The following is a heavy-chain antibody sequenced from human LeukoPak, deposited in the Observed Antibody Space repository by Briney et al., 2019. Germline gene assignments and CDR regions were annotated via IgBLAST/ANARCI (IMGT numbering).Heavy chain of an antibody. V-gene: IGHV3-23*01. CDR1: GFTFSSNA. Sequence: PGGSLRLSCAASGFTFSSNAMSWDRQAPGKGLEWVSAISGSGGSTYYADSVKGRFTISRDNAKNSLYLQMNSLRAEDTAVYYCARVPWVDIWGQGTMVTVSS. D-gene: IGHD1-26*01. CDR3: ARVPWVDI. J-gene: IGHJ3*02. CDR2: ISGSGGST.